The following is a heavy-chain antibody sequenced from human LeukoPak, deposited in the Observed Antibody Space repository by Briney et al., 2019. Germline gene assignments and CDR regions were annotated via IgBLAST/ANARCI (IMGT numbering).Heavy chain of an antibody. CDR2: IKQDGSEK. V-gene: IGHV3-7*01. CDR1: GFTFNTYW. J-gene: IGHJ4*02. CDR3: ARDSAGNDY. Sequence: GGSLRLSCAASGFTFNTYWMSWVRQAPGKGLEWVANIKQDGSEKYYVDSVKGRFTISRDNAKSSLYLQMNSLRAEDTAMYYCARDSAGNDYWGQGTLVTVSS. D-gene: IGHD6-13*01.